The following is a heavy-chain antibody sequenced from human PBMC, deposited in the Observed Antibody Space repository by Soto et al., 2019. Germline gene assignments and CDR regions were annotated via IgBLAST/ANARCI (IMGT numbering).Heavy chain of an antibody. V-gene: IGHV3-30*05. CDR3: AKEVQGTYGWPFDN. D-gene: IGHD3-10*01. CDR1: GFSFSRYG. Sequence: PGGSLRLSCVASGFSFSRYGLHWVRQAPGKGPEWLAVIFYDESIKKYADSVKGRFTISRDNSKNTLFLQMNSLRAEDTAIYYCAKEVQGTYGWPFDNWGQGTLVTVSS. J-gene: IGHJ4*02. CDR2: IFYDESIK.